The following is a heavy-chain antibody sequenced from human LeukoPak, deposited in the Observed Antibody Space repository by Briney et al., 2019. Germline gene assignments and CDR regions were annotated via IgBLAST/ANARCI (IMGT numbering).Heavy chain of an antibody. CDR3: ASRGGSYSDDFDY. CDR1: GYSISSGYY. V-gene: IGHV4-38-2*01. D-gene: IGHD1-26*01. CDR2: IYHSGST. Sequence: KPSETLSLTCAVSGYSISSGYYWGWIRQPPGKGLEWIGSIYHSGSTYYNPSLKSRVTISVDTSKNQFSLKLSSVTAADTAMYYCASRGGSYSDDFDYWGQGTLVTVSS. J-gene: IGHJ4*02.